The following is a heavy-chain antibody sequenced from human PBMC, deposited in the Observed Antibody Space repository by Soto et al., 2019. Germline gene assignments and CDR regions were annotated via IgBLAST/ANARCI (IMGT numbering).Heavy chain of an antibody. J-gene: IGHJ5*02. V-gene: IGHV4-39*01. CDR2: IYNSGST. CDR1: GGSISSSSYY. CDR3: ARHQSHSSSYVDH. Sequence: QLQLQESGPGLVTPSETLSLTCTVSGGSISSSSYYWGWIRQPPGKGLEWIGSIYNSGSTYYNPSLKSRVTISVDTSKNQFSLKLSSVTAADTAVYYCARHQSHSSSYVDHWGQGTLVTVSS. D-gene: IGHD6-13*01.